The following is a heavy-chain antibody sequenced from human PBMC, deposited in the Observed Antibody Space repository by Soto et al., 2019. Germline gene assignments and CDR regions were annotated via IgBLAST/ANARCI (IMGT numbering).Heavy chain of an antibody. CDR2: IYSGGNT. D-gene: IGHD2-15*01. CDR3: GRGSGRYDGILRVDY. J-gene: IGHJ4*02. CDR1: GFTVSSNY. V-gene: IGHV3-53*02. Sequence: EVQLVETGGGLIQPGASLRLSCAASGFTVSSNYMSWVRQAPGKGLEWVSVIYSGGNTYYADSVKGRFTISRDNSKNTLYLQMNGLRAEDTAVYYCGRGSGRYDGILRVDYWGQGTLVTVSS.